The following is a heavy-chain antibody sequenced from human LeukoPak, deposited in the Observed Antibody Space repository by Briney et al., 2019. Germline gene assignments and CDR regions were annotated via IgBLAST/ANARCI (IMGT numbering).Heavy chain of an antibody. V-gene: IGHV1-69*05. J-gene: IGHJ4*02. CDR3: ARDGRGYSYGEFDFDY. CDR1: GYTFTGYY. D-gene: IGHD5-18*01. Sequence: GASVKVSCKASGYTFTGYYMHWVRQAPGQGLEWMGRIIPIFGTANYAQKFQGRVTITTDESTSTAYMELSSLRSEDTAVYYCARDGRGYSYGEFDFDYWGQGTLVTVSS. CDR2: IIPIFGTA.